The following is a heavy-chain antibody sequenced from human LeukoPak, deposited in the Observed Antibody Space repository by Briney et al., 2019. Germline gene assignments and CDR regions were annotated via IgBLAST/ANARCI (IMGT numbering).Heavy chain of an antibody. V-gene: IGHV3-66*01. CDR1: GFTVTNDY. CDR3: ATDVRSSPLGF. J-gene: IGHJ4*01. Sequence: GGSLRLSCAVSGFTVTNDYMNWVRQAPGKGLEWASIIYSGGGTYYADSVKGRFTISRDSSNNTLFLQMSNLRADDSGLYYCATDVRSSPLGFWGHGTLVTVSS. D-gene: IGHD6-13*01. CDR2: IYSGGGT.